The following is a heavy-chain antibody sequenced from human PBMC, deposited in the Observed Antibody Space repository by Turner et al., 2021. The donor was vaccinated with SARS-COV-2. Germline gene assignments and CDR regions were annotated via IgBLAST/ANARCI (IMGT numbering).Heavy chain of an antibody. CDR2: IWCDGSNK. D-gene: IGHD1-26*01. CDR3: AGDPLVGAATFYYYYGMDV. V-gene: IGHV3-33*01. Sequence: QVQLAESGGGVVQPGRSLRSARAASGFTLSSYGRAWVPPAPGKGLEWVAVIWCDGSNKSYADSVKVRFTIARDNTTLTLYLQMISLGAADTAVYYCAGDPLVGAATFYYYYGMDVWGQGTTVTVSS. CDR1: GFTLSSYG. J-gene: IGHJ6*02.